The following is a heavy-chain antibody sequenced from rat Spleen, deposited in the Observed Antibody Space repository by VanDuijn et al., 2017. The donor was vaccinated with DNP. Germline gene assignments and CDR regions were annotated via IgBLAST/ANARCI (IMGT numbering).Heavy chain of an antibody. CDR3: ARSLATVTPTGAMDA. Sequence: QVQLKESGPGLVQPSETLSLTCTVSGFSLTSYNIHWVRQHSGKSLEWMGRIQSGGSTDYNSALKSRLSISREPSKYQIFLKMNRVKTEDTALYFCARSLATVTPTGAMDAWGQGTSVTVSS. V-gene: IGHV2-19*01. CDR1: GFSLTSYN. CDR2: IQSGGST. J-gene: IGHJ4*01. D-gene: IGHD1-11*01.